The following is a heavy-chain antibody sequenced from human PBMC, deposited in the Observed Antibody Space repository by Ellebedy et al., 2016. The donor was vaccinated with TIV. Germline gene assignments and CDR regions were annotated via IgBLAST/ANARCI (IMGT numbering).Heavy chain of an antibody. CDR3: WGYQPRRYLDY. CDR2: IYYSGST. CDR1: GGSISSSSYY. D-gene: IGHD2-2*01. J-gene: IGHJ4*02. Sequence: MPSETLSLTCTVSGGSISSSSYYWGWIRQPPGKGLEWIGRIYYSGSTYYNPSLKSRVTISVDTSKNQFSLKLSSVTAADTAVYYCWGYQPRRYLDYWGQGTLVTVSS. V-gene: IGHV4-39*01.